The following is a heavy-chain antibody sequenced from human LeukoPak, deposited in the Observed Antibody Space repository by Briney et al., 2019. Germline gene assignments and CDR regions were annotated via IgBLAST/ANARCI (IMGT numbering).Heavy chain of an antibody. CDR3: ARNNGMDV. CDR1: TFAFSNYW. Sequence: PGGSLRLSCAASTFAFSNYWLSWVRQVPGRGPEWVANVNRDGSETYYLDSVKGRFTISKDNAKNSLYLQMNSLRAEDTALYHCARNNGMDVWGQGTTVIVSS. V-gene: IGHV3-7*03. J-gene: IGHJ6*02. CDR2: VNRDGSET.